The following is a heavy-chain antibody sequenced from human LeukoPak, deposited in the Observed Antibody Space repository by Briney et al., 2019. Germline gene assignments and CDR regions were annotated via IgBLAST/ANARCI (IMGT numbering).Heavy chain of an antibody. CDR1: GGSFSGYY. CDR2: IYYSGST. V-gene: IGHV4-34*01. D-gene: IGHD6-13*01. J-gene: IGHJ2*01. Sequence: SETLSLTCAVYGGSFSGYYWGWIRQPPGKGLEWIGSIYYSGSTYYNPSLKSRVTISVDTSKNQFSLKLSSVTAADTAVYYCARDSSGGYSSSWYKAYVGDWYFDLWGRGTLVTVSS. CDR3: ARDSSGGYSSSWYKAYVGDWYFDL.